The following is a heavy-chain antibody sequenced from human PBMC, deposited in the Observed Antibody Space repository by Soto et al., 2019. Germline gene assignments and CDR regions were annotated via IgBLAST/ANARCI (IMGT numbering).Heavy chain of an antibody. CDR2: ITSSSSYI. CDR3: ARDPDQYDY. CDR1: GFTFSSYT. J-gene: IGHJ4*02. Sequence: EMHLVESGGGLVKHGGSLRLSCAASGFTFSSYTMNWVRQAPGKGLEWVSSITSSSSYIYYADSVKGRFTISRDNTKNSLYLQMNSLRAEDTAVYYCARDPDQYDYWGQGTLVTVSS. V-gene: IGHV3-21*01.